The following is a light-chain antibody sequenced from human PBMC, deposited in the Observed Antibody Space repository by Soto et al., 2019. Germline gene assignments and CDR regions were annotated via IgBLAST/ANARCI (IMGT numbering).Light chain of an antibody. CDR2: DVS. V-gene: IGLV2-14*01. CDR3: SSYTSSSTQV. Sequence: QSVLTQPASVSGSPGQSITISCTGTSSDVGGYNYVSWYQRHPGKAPKLMIYDVSNRPSGVSNRFSGSKSGNTASLTISGLQAEDEADYYCSSYTSSSTQVLGTGTKVTVL. CDR1: SSDVGGYNY. J-gene: IGLJ1*01.